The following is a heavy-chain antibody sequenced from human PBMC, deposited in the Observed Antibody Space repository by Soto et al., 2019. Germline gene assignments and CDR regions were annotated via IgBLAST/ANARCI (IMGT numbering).Heavy chain of an antibody. V-gene: IGHV1-46*01. D-gene: IGHD2-15*01. J-gene: IGHJ6*02. Sequence: ASVKVSCKASGYTITSYYMHWVRQAPGQGLEWMGIINPSSSATRYSQKFQGRVTMTRDVSTSTVYMEMSGLRSEDTAVYYCARGYRSSGTCYRLYYYDMDVWGQGTTVTVSS. CDR1: GYTITSYY. CDR2: INPSSSAT. CDR3: ARGYRSSGTCYRLYYYDMDV.